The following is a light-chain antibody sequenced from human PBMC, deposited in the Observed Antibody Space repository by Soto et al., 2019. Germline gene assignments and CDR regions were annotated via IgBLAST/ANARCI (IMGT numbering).Light chain of an antibody. J-gene: IGLJ1*01. CDR3: CSYAGSRYV. CDR1: SSDVGSYNL. CDR2: EVS. V-gene: IGLV2-23*02. Sequence: QSALTQPASVSGSPGQSITISCTGSSSDVGSYNLVSWCQQHPGKAPKLMIYEVSKRPSGVSNRFSGSKSGNTASLTISGLQAEDEADYYCCSYAGSRYVFGTGTKVTVL.